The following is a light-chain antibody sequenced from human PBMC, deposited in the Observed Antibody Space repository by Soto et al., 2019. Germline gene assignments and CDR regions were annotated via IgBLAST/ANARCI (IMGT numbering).Light chain of an antibody. CDR1: QSVSSN. J-gene: IGKJ1*01. V-gene: IGKV3-15*01. CDR2: GAS. CDR3: QQYDTWHVWT. Sequence: IVLTQSPATLSVSPGEKATFSCRASQSVSSNLAWYQQKPGQAPRLLMYGASTRATAIPARFSGSGSGTEFTLNITSLQAEDIAVYYCQQYDTWHVWTFGQGTKVDIK.